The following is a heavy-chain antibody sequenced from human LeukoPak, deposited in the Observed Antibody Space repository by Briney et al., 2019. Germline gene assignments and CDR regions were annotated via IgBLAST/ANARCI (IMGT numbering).Heavy chain of an antibody. J-gene: IGHJ4*02. Sequence: SVKISCKASGGTFLSYAINWVRRAPGQGLEWLGGIIHIVGNATYAQHFQDRLTIISAESTITAYTELSSLRSEDTAMFYCARSPTTVTTLDYWGQGTLVTVSS. D-gene: IGHD4-11*01. V-gene: IGHV1-69*13. CDR2: IIHIVGNA. CDR1: GGTFLSYA. CDR3: ARSPTTVTTLDY.